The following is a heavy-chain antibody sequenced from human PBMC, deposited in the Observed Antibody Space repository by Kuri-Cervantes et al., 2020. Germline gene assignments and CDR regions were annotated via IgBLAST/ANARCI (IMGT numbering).Heavy chain of an antibody. J-gene: IGHJ6*02. V-gene: IGHV3-7*01. CDR3: ARDPYGMDV. CDR1: GFSFSSYW. CDR2: IKRDGSQK. Sequence: GESLKISCAASGFSFSSYWMNWVRQAPGKGLEWVANIKRDGSQKYSVDSVKGRFTISRDNAKNSLYLQMNSLRDEDTAVYYCARDPYGMDVWGQGTTVTVSS.